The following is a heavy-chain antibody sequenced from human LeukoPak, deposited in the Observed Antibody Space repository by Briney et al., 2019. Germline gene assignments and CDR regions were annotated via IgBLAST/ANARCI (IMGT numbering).Heavy chain of an antibody. CDR1: GFTFSSYS. CDR3: ARSCSSTSCYLWFDP. J-gene: IGHJ5*02. Sequence: GGSLRLSCAASGFTFSSYSMNWVRQAPGKGLEWVSSISSSSSYIYYADSVKGRFTISRDNAKNSLYLQMNSLRAEDTAVYYCARSCSSTSCYLWFDPWGQGTLVTVSS. CDR2: ISSSSSYI. V-gene: IGHV3-21*01. D-gene: IGHD2-2*01.